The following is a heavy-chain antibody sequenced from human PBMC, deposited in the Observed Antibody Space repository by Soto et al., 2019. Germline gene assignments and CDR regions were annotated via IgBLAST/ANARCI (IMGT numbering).Heavy chain of an antibody. CDR3: ARSVEGHFDY. D-gene: IGHD6-19*01. J-gene: IGHJ4*02. CDR1: GFTFSIYS. CDR2: ITSDTKTI. Sequence: EVQLVESGGDLVQRDDSLRLPCVGYGFTFSIYSMNWVRQAPGKGLEWISYITSDTKTIKYADSVKGRFTISRDNAKNSVYLQMNSLRDEDTAVYYCARSVEGHFDYWGQGTVVTVSS. V-gene: IGHV3-48*02.